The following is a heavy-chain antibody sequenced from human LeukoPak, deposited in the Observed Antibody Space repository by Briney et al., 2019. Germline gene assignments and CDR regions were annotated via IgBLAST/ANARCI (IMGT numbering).Heavy chain of an antibody. J-gene: IGHJ4*02. CDR2: IYYSGST. V-gene: IGHV4-59*08. CDR3: AKGLRYGVDY. D-gene: IGHD3-9*01. Sequence: SETLSLTCTVSGGSISSYYWSWIRQPPGKGLEGIGYIYYSGSTNYNPSLKSRVTISVDTSKNQFSLKLSSVTAADTAVYYCAKGLRYGVDYWGQGTLVTVSS. CDR1: GGSISSYY.